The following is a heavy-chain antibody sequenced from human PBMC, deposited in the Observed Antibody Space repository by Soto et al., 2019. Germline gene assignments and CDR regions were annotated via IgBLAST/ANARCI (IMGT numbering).Heavy chain of an antibody. J-gene: IGHJ4*02. CDR2: ISAYNGNT. V-gene: IGHV1-18*01. D-gene: IGHD4-17*01. CDR1: GYTFTNYG. Sequence: QAQLVQSGAEVKKPGASVKVSCKASGYTFTNYGINWVRQAPGQGLEWMGWISAYNGNTNYAQKLQGRVTMTTDTSTSTAYMDLRSLRSDDTAVYYCARLWGYGDYGEMGYWGQGTLVTVSS. CDR3: ARLWGYGDYGEMGY.